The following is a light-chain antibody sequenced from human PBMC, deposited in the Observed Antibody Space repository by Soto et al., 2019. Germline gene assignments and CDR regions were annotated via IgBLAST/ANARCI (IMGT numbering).Light chain of an antibody. CDR3: NSYTGTSARYA. J-gene: IGLJ1*01. Sequence: QSVLTQPASVSGSPGQSITISCTGTSSDVGRYNYVSWYQQYPGRAPKLIIFDVTNRPSGVSHRFPGSKSGNTASLTISGLQAEDEADYYCNSYTGTSARYAFGTGTKVTVL. CDR2: DVT. V-gene: IGLV2-14*03. CDR1: SSDVGRYNY.